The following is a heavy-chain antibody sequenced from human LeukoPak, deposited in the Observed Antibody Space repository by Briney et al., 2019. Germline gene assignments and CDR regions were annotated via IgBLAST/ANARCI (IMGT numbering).Heavy chain of an antibody. Sequence: SETLSLTCTVSGGSISSSSYYWGWIRQPPGKGLEWIGSIYYSGSTYYNPSLKSRVTISVDTSKNQFSLKLSSVTAADTAVYYCARSYGTPYYYYYYMDVWGKGTTVTVSS. CDR1: GGSISSSSYY. CDR2: IYYSGST. V-gene: IGHV4-39*01. J-gene: IGHJ6*03. D-gene: IGHD4-17*01. CDR3: ARSYGTPYYYYYYMDV.